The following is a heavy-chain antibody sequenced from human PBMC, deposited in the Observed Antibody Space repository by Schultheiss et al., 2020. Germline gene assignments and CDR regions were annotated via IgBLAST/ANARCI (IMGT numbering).Heavy chain of an antibody. CDR1: GFIFSSYA. D-gene: IGHD3-10*01. CDR2: ISGSGGST. CDR3: AKVLSVQWFGEFDY. V-gene: IGHV3-23*01. J-gene: IGHJ4*02. Sequence: GGSLRLSCAASGFIFSSYAMSWVRQAPGKGLEWVSAISGSGGSTYYADSVKGRFTISRDNSKNTLYLQMNSLRAEDTAAYYCAKVLSVQWFGEFDYWGQGSLVTVSS.